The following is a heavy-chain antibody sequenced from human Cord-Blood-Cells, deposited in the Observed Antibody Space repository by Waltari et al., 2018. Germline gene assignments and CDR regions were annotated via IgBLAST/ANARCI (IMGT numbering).Heavy chain of an antibody. D-gene: IGHD6-19*01. V-gene: IGHV4-39*01. CDR3: ARHVRGIAVAGKKTFDY. Sequence: QLQLQESGPGLVKPSETLSLTCTVSGGSISSSSYYWGWIRQPPGKGLEWIGSFDYSGSTYYNPSLKSRVTISVDTSKNQFSLKLSSVTAADTAVYYCARHVRGIAVAGKKTFDYWGQGTLVTVSS. CDR1: GGSISSSSYY. J-gene: IGHJ4*02. CDR2: FDYSGST.